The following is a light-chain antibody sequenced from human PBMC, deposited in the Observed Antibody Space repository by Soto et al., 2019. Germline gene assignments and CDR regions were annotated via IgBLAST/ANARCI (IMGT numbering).Light chain of an antibody. CDR3: LQYSNGPRT. J-gene: IGKJ1*01. V-gene: IGKV3-15*01. Sequence: ETVMTQSPGTLSVSPGEGATLSCRASQSVGSSLAWYQHKPGQAPRLLIYGATTRATGIPARFSGSGYGAEFTLTINSLQSEDFALYYCLQYSNGPRTFGQGTKVDIK. CDR2: GAT. CDR1: QSVGSS.